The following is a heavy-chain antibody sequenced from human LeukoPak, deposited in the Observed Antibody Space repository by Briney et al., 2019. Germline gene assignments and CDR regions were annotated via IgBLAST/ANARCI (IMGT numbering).Heavy chain of an antibody. Sequence: ESLKISCKGSGYRFTSYWIGWVRQMPGKGLEWMGIIYPGDSDTRYSPSFQGQVTISADKSISTAYLQWSSLKASDTAMYYCARQGAAGKYYYYYMDVWGKGTTVTVSS. CDR3: ARQGAAGKYYYYYMDV. CDR1: GYRFTSYW. J-gene: IGHJ6*03. CDR2: IYPGDSDT. V-gene: IGHV5-51*01. D-gene: IGHD6-13*01.